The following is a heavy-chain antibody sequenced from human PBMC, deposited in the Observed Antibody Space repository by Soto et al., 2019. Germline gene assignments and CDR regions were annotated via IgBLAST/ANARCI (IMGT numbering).Heavy chain of an antibody. CDR1: GYRFTSYW. Sequence: GESLKISCQGSGYRFTSYWIAWVRQMPGKGLEWVGVICPGDSDVKYSPSFEGHITISVDRSDSTAYLQWTSLKASDTAMYFCARHFDSSGYYPDYWGQGTQVTVSS. CDR2: ICPGDSDV. CDR3: ARHFDSSGYYPDY. D-gene: IGHD3-22*01. V-gene: IGHV5-51*01. J-gene: IGHJ4*02.